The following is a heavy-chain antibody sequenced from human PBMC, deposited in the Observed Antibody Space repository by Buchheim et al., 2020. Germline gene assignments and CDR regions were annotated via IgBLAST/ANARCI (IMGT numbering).Heavy chain of an antibody. CDR3: VKEYSGSYYYFDY. CDR2: ISYDGSNK. V-gene: IGHV3-30*18. D-gene: IGHD1-26*01. CDR1: GFIFSTYG. J-gene: IGHJ4*02. Sequence: QVQLVESGGGVVQPGRSLRLSCAASGFIFSTYGMHWVRQAPGKGLEWVVVISYDGSNKYYADSVKGRFTISRDNSTNTLNLQMNSLRAEDTAVYYCVKEYSGSYYYFDYWGQGTL.